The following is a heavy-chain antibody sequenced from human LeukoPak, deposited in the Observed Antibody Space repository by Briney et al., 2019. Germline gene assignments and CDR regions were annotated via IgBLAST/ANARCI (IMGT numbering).Heavy chain of an antibody. Sequence: GASVKVSCKASGGAFSSYAISWVRQAPGQGLEWMGRIIPILGIANYAQKFQGRVTITADKSTSTAYMELSSLRSEDTAVYYCARDWSYYYYDSSGYPYYFDYWGQGTLVTVSS. D-gene: IGHD3-22*01. CDR2: IIPILGIA. CDR1: GGAFSSYA. CDR3: ARDWSYYYYDSSGYPYYFDY. J-gene: IGHJ4*02. V-gene: IGHV1-69*04.